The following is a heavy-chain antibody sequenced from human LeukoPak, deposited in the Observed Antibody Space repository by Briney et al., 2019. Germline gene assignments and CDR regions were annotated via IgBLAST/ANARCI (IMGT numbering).Heavy chain of an antibody. Sequence: GGSLRLSCAASGFTFSDYYMTWIRQAPGKGLEWVSYISSTGNTIYYADSMKGRFTISRDNAKNSLYLQMNSLRAEDTAVYYCARPYSAYAFDYWGQGTLVTVSS. CDR3: ARPYSAYAFDY. V-gene: IGHV3-11*04. CDR1: GFTFSDYY. D-gene: IGHD5-12*01. J-gene: IGHJ4*02. CDR2: ISSTGNTI.